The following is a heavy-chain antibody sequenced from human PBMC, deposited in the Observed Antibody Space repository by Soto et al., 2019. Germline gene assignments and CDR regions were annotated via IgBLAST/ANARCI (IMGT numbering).Heavy chain of an antibody. Sequence: QVQLQESGPGLVKPSGTLSLTCAVSGGSISSSNWWSWVRQPPGKGLEWIGEIYHSGSTKYNPSLKSRVTISVDKSKNQFSLKLSSVTAADTAVYYCAREGGYYDSSGYYYYYGMDVWGQGTTVTVSS. CDR2: IYHSGST. CDR1: GGSISSSNW. J-gene: IGHJ6*02. V-gene: IGHV4-4*02. D-gene: IGHD3-22*01. CDR3: AREGGYYDSSGYYYYYGMDV.